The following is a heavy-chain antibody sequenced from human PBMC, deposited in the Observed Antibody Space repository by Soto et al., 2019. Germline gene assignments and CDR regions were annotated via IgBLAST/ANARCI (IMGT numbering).Heavy chain of an antibody. V-gene: IGHV4-4*07. D-gene: IGHD6-19*01. Sequence: QVQLQESGPGLVKPSETLSLTCTVSGGSMTGYFWSWIRQPAGKALEWIGHVYNSGNTDYNPSLASRITMAVDTSKRQFSLKVKFVTAADTAVYYCARTHWVSGTDYWGQGILVTVSS. CDR1: GGSMTGYF. CDR3: ARTHWVSGTDY. CDR2: VYNSGNT. J-gene: IGHJ4*02.